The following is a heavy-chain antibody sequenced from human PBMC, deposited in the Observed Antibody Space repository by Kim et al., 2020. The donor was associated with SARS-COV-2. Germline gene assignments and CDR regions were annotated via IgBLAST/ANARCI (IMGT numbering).Heavy chain of an antibody. V-gene: IGHV3-23*01. CDR2: ISGSGGST. CDR3: APHPRGYQLPYYFDY. D-gene: IGHD2-2*01. J-gene: IGHJ4*02. Sequence: GGSLRLSCAASGFTFSSYAMSWVRQAPGKGLEWVSAISGSGGSTYYADSVKGRFTISRDNSKNTLYLQMNSLRAEDTAVYYCAPHPRGYQLPYYFDYWGQGTLVTVSS. CDR1: GFTFSSYA.